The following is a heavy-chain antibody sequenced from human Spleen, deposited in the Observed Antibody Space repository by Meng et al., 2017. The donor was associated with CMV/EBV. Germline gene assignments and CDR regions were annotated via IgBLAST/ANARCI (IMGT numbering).Heavy chain of an antibody. CDR2: IYSGGSST. V-gene: IGHV3-23*03. J-gene: IGHJ4*02. CDR3: AKVAPPAQYYSLNPRHNDY. CDR1: TFSSYA. Sequence: TFSSYAMSWGRQAPGKGLEWVSVIYSGGSSTYYADSVKGRFTISRDNSKNTLYLQMNSLRAEDTAVYYCAKVAPPAQYYSLNPRHNDYWGQGTLVTVSS. D-gene: IGHD2-21*01.